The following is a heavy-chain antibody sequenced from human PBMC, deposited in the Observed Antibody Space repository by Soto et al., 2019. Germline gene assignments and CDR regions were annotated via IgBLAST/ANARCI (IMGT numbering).Heavy chain of an antibody. J-gene: IGHJ4*02. CDR2: ISYDGSNK. Sequence: GGSLRLSCAASGFTFSSYGMHWVRQAPGKGLEWEAVISYDGSNKYYADSVKGRFTISRDNSKNTLYLQMNSLRAEDTAVYYCAKEDSIGSGYPPDFDYWGQGTLVTVSS. D-gene: IGHD3-22*01. V-gene: IGHV3-30*18. CDR1: GFTFSSYG. CDR3: AKEDSIGSGYPPDFDY.